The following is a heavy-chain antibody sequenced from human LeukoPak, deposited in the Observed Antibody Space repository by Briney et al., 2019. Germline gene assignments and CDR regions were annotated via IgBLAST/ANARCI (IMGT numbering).Heavy chain of an antibody. V-gene: IGHV3-30*18. CDR2: ISYDGSNK. CDR1: GFTFSSYG. J-gene: IGHJ4*02. D-gene: IGHD6-19*01. Sequence: GGSLRLSCAASGFTFSSYGMHWVRQAPGKGLEWVAVISYDGSNKYYADSVKGRFTISRDNSKNTLYLQMNSLRAEDTAVYYCAKDQWLAPFDYWGQGTLVTVSS. CDR3: AKDQWLAPFDY.